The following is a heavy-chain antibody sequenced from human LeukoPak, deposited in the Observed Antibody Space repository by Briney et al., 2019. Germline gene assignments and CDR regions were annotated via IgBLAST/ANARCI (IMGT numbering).Heavy chain of an antibody. J-gene: IGHJ5*02. V-gene: IGHV4-34*01. CDR3: ARDSGTTGEVKFDP. Sequence: SETLSLTCAVYGVSFSDYYWSWIRQPPGKGLEWIGEINHSGSTNSNPSLKSRVTISIDTSKNQFSLKLSSVTAADTAVYYCARDSGTTGEVKFDPWGQGTLVTVSS. CDR2: INHSGST. D-gene: IGHD3-10*01. CDR1: GVSFSDYY.